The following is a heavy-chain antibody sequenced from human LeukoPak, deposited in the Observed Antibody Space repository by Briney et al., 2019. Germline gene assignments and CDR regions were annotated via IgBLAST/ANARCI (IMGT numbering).Heavy chain of an antibody. Sequence: GGSLRLSCAGSGYIFDDYGMRWVRQAPGKGLEWVAGINWNGGSTGYAASVKGRCTISRDNSKNTLYLQVNSLRAEDTAVYFCVKGFVHPTYYFEYWGQGTLVTVSS. J-gene: IGHJ4*02. CDR2: INWNGGST. V-gene: IGHV3-20*04. CDR1: GYIFDDYG. D-gene: IGHD3-10*01. CDR3: VKGFVHPTYYFEY.